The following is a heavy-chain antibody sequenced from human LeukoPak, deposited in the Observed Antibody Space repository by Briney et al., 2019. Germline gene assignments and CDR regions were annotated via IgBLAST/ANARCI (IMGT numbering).Heavy chain of an antibody. V-gene: IGHV1-69*05. J-gene: IGHJ3*02. CDR1: GGTLSSYA. CDR3: ARDDVRAFDI. Sequence: SVKVSCKASGGTLSSYAITWVRQAPGQGLEWMRGIIPTFNASNYAQRFQGRVTITTDDSTTTVYMDLSSLRSEDTAVYYCARDDVRAFDIWGPGTMVTVSS. CDR2: IIPTFNAS.